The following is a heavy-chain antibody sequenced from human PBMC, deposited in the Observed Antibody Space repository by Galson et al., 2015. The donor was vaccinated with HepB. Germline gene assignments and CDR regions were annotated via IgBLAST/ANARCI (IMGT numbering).Heavy chain of an antibody. D-gene: IGHD6-19*01. CDR3: AREAHIAVAVIDY. V-gene: IGHV3-33*01. J-gene: IGHJ4*02. CDR2: TWYDGSNK. Sequence: PGKGLEWLAVTWYDGSNKYYADSVKGRFTISRDNSKNTLYLQMDSLRDEDTAVYYCAREAHIAVAVIDYWGQGALVTVSS.